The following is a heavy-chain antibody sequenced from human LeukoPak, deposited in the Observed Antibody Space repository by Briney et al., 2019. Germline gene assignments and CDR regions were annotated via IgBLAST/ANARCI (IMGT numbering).Heavy chain of an antibody. CDR3: ARDATRGGDFDY. CDR1: GLTFSKFW. CDR2: INEDGSAQ. Sequence: GGSLRLSCAASGLTFSKFWMTWVRQAPGKGLEWVANINEDGSAQYYVDSVKGRFTMSRDNAENLLFLQMDTVRADDTAVYYCARDATRGGDFDYWGQGTLVTVSS. D-gene: IGHD3-16*01. V-gene: IGHV3-7*01. J-gene: IGHJ4*02.